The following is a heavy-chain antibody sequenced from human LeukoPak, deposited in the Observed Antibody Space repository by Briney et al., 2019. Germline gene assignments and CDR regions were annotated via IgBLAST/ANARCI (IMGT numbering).Heavy chain of an antibody. V-gene: IGHV3-30*02. CDR1: GFTFSSYG. J-gene: IGHJ3*02. D-gene: IGHD2-2*01. Sequence: PGGSLRLSCAASGFTFSSYGMHWVRQAPGKGLEWVAFIRYDGSNKYYADSVKGRFTISRDNSKNTLYLQMNSLRAEDTAVYYCAKGHCSSTSCILTFPDAFDIWGQGTMVTVSS. CDR2: IRYDGSNK. CDR3: AKGHCSSTSCILTFPDAFDI.